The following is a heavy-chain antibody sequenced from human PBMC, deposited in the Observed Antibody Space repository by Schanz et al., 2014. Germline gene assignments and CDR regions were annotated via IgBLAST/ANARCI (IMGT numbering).Heavy chain of an antibody. V-gene: IGHV3-30*18. J-gene: IGHJ4*02. CDR1: RFTFNAYD. CDR2: ISHDGSNK. Sequence: QVHLVESGGGVVRPGGSLRLSCAASRFTFNAYDMYWIRQAPGKGLEWVALISHDGSNKNSADSVKGRFTISRDNSKNTLYLQMNSLRGADTAIYYCVKGGTNTLDSWGQGTLVTVSS. CDR3: VKGGTNTLDS.